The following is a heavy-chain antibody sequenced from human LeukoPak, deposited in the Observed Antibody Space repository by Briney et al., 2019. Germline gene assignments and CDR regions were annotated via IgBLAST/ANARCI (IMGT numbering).Heavy chain of an antibody. CDR1: GSTLSTYA. CDR3: TRASYSSGWYYFDY. D-gene: IGHD6-19*01. CDR2: IRSKPYGGTT. J-gene: IGHJ4*02. V-gene: IGHV3-49*04. Sequence: PGGSLRLSCAASGSTLSTYAMSWVRQAPGKGLEWVGFIRSKPYGGTTEYAASVKGRFTISRDDSKSIVYLQMNSLKTEDTAVYYCTRASYSSGWYYFDYWGQGTLVTVSS.